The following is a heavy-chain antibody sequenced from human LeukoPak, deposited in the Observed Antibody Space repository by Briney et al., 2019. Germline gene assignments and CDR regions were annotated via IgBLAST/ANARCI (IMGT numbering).Heavy chain of an antibody. V-gene: IGHV3-9*01. CDR1: GFTFDDYA. J-gene: IGHJ4*02. CDR3: ARGYGLQTY. Sequence: GGSLRLSCAASGFTFDDYAMHWVRQAPGKGLECVSGISWNSGSIGYADSVKGRFTISRDNSKNTLYLQMNSLRAEDTAWYCCARGYGLQTYWGQGTLVTVSS. D-gene: IGHD5-18*01. CDR2: ISWNSGSI.